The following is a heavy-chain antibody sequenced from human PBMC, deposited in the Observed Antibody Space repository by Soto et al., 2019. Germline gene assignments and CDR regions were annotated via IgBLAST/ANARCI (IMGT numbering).Heavy chain of an antibody. V-gene: IGHV4-4*07. CDR2: IYTSVST. J-gene: IGHJ5*02. CDR1: GGSISGYY. CDR3: ARALSIKIFGVVRENWFDP. Sequence: XATLSLTCTVSGGSISGYYWSWIRQPAGKGLEWIGRIYTSVSTNYNPSLKSRVTMSVDTSKNQFSLKLSSVTAADTAVYYCARALSIKIFGVVRENWFDPWGQGTLVTVSS. D-gene: IGHD3-3*01.